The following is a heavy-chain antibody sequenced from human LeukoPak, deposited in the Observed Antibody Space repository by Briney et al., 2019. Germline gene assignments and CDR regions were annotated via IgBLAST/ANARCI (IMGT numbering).Heavy chain of an antibody. CDR1: GFTVSSNY. D-gene: IGHD3-9*01. Sequence: GGSLRLSCAASGFTVSSNYMSWVRQAPGKGLEWVSVIYSGGSTYYADSVKGRFTISRDNSKNTLYLQMNSLRAEDTAVYYCARDTNYDILTGYYKPFDHWGQGTLVTVSS. CDR2: IYSGGST. CDR3: ARDTNYDILTGYYKPFDH. J-gene: IGHJ4*02. V-gene: IGHV3-66*01.